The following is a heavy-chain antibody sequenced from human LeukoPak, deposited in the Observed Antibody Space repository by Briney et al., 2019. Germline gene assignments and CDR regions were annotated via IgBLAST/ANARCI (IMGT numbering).Heavy chain of an antibody. CDR3: ARGSSYLYCSSTSCYNGGFDI. CDR1: GGSFSGYY. J-gene: IGHJ3*02. V-gene: IGHV4-34*01. CDR2: INHSGST. D-gene: IGHD2-2*01. Sequence: SETLSLTCTVYGGSFSGYYWSWIRQPPGKGLEWIGEINHSGSTNYNPSLKSRVTISVDTSKNQFSLKLSSVTAADTAVYYCARGSSYLYCSSTSCYNGGFDIWGQGTMVTVSS.